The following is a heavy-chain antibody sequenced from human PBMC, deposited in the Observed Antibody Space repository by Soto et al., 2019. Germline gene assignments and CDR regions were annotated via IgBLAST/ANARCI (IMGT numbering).Heavy chain of an antibody. CDR1: GYSFTSYW. V-gene: IGHV5-51*01. J-gene: IGHJ4*02. CDR3: ARLSYSMVRGVIPPPRD. D-gene: IGHD3-10*01. CDR2: IYPGDSDT. Sequence: PGESLKISCKGSGYSFTSYWIGWVRQMTGKGLEWMGIIYPGDSDTRYSPSFQGQVTISADKSISTAYLQWSSLKASDTAMYYCARLSYSMVRGVIPPPRDWGQGTLVTVSS.